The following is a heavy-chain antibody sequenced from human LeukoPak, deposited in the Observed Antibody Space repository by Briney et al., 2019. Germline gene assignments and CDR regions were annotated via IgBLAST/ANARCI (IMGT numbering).Heavy chain of an antibody. J-gene: IGHJ4*02. CDR2: IRSKAYGRTT. CDR3: TRESYCSGGSCYMY. V-gene: IGHV3-49*04. D-gene: IGHD2-15*01. CDR1: GFTFGDYA. Sequence: PGGSLRLSCTASGFTFGDYAMSWVRQAPGKGLEWVGFIRSKAYGRTTEYAASVKGRFTISRDDSKSIAHLQMNSLKTEDTAVYYCTRESYCSGGSCYMYWGQGTLVTVSS.